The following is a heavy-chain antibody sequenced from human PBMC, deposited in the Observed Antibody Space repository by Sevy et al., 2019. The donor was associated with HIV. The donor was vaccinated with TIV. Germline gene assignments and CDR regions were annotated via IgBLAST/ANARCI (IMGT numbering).Heavy chain of an antibody. Sequence: GSLRLSCTVSGGSISSYYWSWIRQPPGKGLEWIGYIYYSGSTNYNPSLKSRVTISVDTSKNQFSLKLSSVTAADTAGYYCARGAKVTNGMDVWGQGTTVTVSS. CDR1: GGSISSYY. D-gene: IGHD4-4*01. CDR2: IYYSGST. V-gene: IGHV4-59*01. CDR3: ARGAKVTNGMDV. J-gene: IGHJ6*02.